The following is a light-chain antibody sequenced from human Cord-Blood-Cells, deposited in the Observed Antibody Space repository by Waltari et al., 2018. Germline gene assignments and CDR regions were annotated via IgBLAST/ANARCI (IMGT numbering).Light chain of an antibody. Sequence: IQLPQSPSSLSASVGDRVTITCRASQGISSALAGYQQKTAKAPKLLIYDASSLESGVPSRFGGSGSGTDFTLTISSLQPEDFATYYCQQFNSYPHTFGQGTKLEIK. CDR2: DAS. CDR3: QQFNSYPHT. J-gene: IGKJ2*01. CDR1: QGISSA. V-gene: IGKV1-13*02.